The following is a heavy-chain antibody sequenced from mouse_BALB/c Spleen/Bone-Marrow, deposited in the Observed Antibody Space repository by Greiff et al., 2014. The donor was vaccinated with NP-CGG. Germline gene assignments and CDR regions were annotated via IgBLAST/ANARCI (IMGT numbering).Heavy chain of an antibody. D-gene: IGHD1-1*01. CDR1: GYTFTSYW. CDR3: AAYYGSSYWAMDY. CDR2: IYPGDGDT. J-gene: IGHJ4*01. V-gene: IGHV1-87*01. Sequence: LVESGAELARPWASVNLSCKASGYTFTSYWMQWVKQRPGQGLEWIGAIYPGDGDTRYTQKFKGKATLTADKSSSTAYMQLSSLASEDSAVYYCAAYYGSSYWAMDYWGQGTSVTVSS.